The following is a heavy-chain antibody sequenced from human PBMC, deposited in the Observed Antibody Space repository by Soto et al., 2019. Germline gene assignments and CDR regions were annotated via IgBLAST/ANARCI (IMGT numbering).Heavy chain of an antibody. V-gene: IGHV4-39*01. Sequence: SETLSLTCAVSGGSISGSYYYWAWLRQSPGKGPEWIGSVFYTGFTSYNPSLESRVSVSVDTSKSQFSLKLSAVTAADTAVYYCAASQKGYNWNYFDHWGQGALVTVSS. CDR2: VFYTGFT. CDR1: GGSISGSYYY. J-gene: IGHJ4*02. D-gene: IGHD1-20*01. CDR3: AASQKGYNWNYFDH.